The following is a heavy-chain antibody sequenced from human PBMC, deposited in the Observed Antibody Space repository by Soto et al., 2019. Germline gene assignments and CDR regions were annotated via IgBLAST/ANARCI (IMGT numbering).Heavy chain of an antibody. CDR3: ARQFIYGGNPRVIDY. Sequence: PSETLSLTCTVSGGSISSSSYYWGWIRQPPGKGLEWIGSIYYSGSTYYNPSLKSRVTISVDTSKNQFSLKLSSVTAADTAVYYCARQFIYGGNPRVIDYWGQGTLVTVSS. D-gene: IGHD4-17*01. J-gene: IGHJ4*02. V-gene: IGHV4-39*01. CDR2: IYYSGST. CDR1: GGSISSSSYY.